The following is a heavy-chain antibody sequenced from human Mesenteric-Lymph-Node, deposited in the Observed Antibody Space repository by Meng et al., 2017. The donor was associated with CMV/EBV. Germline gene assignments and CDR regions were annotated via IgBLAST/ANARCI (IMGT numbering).Heavy chain of an antibody. D-gene: IGHD3-10*01. CDR2: IYYSGST. J-gene: IGHJ5*02. Sequence: QLQLQESGPGLVPPSAPLSLTCTVSGGSISSSSYYWGWIRQPPGTGLEWIGSIYYSGSTYYNPPLKSRVTISVDTSKNQFSLKLSSVTAADTAVYYCARPHYYCSGSSPWFDPWGQGTLVTVSS. V-gene: IGHV4-39*01. CDR1: GGSISSSSYY. CDR3: ARPHYYCSGSSPWFDP.